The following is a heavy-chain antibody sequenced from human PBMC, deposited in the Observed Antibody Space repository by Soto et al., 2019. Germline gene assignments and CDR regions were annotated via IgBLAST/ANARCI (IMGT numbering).Heavy chain of an antibody. CDR2: IIPILGIA. CDR3: ARAFITGVLDY. CDR1: GGTFIRYT. V-gene: IGHV1-69*02. Sequence: SVKVSCQASGGTFIRYTSSWVRQAPGQGLEWMGRIIPILGIANYAQKFQGRVTITADKSTSTAYMELNSLRAGDTAVYYCARAFITGVLDYWGQGTLVTVSS. J-gene: IGHJ4*02. D-gene: IGHD3-10*01.